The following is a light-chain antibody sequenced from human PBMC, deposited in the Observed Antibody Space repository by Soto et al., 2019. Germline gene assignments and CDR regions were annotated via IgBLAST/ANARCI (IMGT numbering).Light chain of an antibody. CDR3: QSSDSSLRGSV. V-gene: IGLV1-40*01. Sequence: QSVLTQPPSVSGAPGQRVTISCTGSSSNIGAGYDVHWYQQLPGTAPKLLIYGNSNRPSGVPDRFSGSKSGTSASLAITGLHAEDEADYYCQSSDSSLRGSVFGGGTKLTVL. J-gene: IGLJ3*02. CDR2: GNS. CDR1: SSNIGAGYD.